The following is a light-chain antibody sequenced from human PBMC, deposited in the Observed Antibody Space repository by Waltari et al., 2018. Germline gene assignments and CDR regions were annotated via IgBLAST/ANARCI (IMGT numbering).Light chain of an antibody. CDR1: QTISRY. Sequence: DIQMTQSPSSLSAPVGDRVTITCRASQTISRYLNWYQQKQGKAPKPRIYASSTLQSGVPSRFSGSGSATDFTLTISSRQTEEYATYYCQQSYSTTYTLGQGTKLEI. CDR2: ASS. V-gene: IGKV1-39*01. CDR3: QQSYSTTYT. J-gene: IGKJ2*01.